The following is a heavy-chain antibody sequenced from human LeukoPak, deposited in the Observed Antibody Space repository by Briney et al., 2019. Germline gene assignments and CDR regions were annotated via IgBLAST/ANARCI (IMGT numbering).Heavy chain of an antibody. D-gene: IGHD6-13*01. V-gene: IGHV5-51*01. CDR3: ARLLEGIAAPPRT. CDR2: IYPGDSDT. Sequence: GASLKISCKGSGYSFTSYWIGWGRQVPGKGLGGMGIIYPGDSDTRYSPSFQGQVTISADKSISTAYLQWRSLKASDTAMYYCARLLEGIAAPPRTWGQGTLVTVSS. J-gene: IGHJ4*02. CDR1: GYSFTSYW.